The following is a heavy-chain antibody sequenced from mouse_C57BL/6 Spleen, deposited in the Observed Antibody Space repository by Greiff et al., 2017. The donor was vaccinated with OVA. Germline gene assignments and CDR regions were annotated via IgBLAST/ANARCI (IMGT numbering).Heavy chain of an antibody. D-gene: IGHD2-4*01. CDR3: ARVPYDYGYFDY. Sequence: QVQLQQPGAELVKPGASVKLSCKASGYTFTSYWMQWVKQRPGQGLAWIGEIDPSDSYTNYNQKFKGKATLTVDTSSSTAYMQLSSLTSEDSAVYYCARVPYDYGYFDYWGQGTTLTVSS. V-gene: IGHV1-50*01. CDR2: IDPSDSYT. CDR1: GYTFTSYW. J-gene: IGHJ2*01.